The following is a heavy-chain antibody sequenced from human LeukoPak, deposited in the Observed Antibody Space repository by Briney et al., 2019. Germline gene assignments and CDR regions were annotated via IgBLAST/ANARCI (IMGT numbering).Heavy chain of an antibody. CDR3: ARDTRSYYYYGMDV. J-gene: IGHJ6*02. CDR2: IYSGGST. CDR1: GFTVSNNY. Sequence: PGGSLRLSCAASGFTVSNNYMSWVRQAPGKGLEWVSVIYSGGSTYYTYSVKGRFTISRDNSKNTLYLQMNSARDEQEAVYDCARDTRSYYYYGMDVWGQGTTVTVSS. V-gene: IGHV3-53*01.